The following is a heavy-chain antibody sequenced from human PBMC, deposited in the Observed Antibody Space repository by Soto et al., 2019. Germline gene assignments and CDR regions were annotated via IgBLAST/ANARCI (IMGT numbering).Heavy chain of an antibody. V-gene: IGHV1-69*04. D-gene: IGHD3-22*01. CDR3: ARSAYYDSSGYYYEGSFDY. CDR2: IIPILGIA. CDR1: GYTFTSYG. Sequence: SVKVSCKASGYTFTSYGISWVRQAPGQGLEWMGRIIPILGIANYAQKFQGRVTITADKSTSTAYMELSSLRSEDTAVYYCARSAYYDSSGYYYEGSFDYWGQ. J-gene: IGHJ4*01.